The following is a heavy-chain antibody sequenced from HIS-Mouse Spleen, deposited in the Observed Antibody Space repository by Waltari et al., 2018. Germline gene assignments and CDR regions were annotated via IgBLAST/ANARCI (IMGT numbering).Heavy chain of an antibody. Sequence: QLQLQESGPGLVTPSETLSLTCTVSGGSISSSPYYWGWTRQPPGMGLEWIGSIYYSGSTYYNPSLKSRVTISVDTSKNQFSLKLSSVTAADTAVYYCAREIPYSSSWYDWYFDLWGRGTLVTVSS. CDR3: AREIPYSSSWYDWYFDL. D-gene: IGHD6-13*01. V-gene: IGHV4-39*07. CDR2: IYYSGST. J-gene: IGHJ2*01. CDR1: GGSISSSPYY.